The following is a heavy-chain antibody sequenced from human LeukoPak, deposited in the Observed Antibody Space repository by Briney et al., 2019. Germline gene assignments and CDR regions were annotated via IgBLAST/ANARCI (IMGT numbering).Heavy chain of an antibody. CDR1: GFTFSSNW. CDR2: IRPDGTEK. V-gene: IGHV3-7*01. D-gene: IGHD1-7*01. J-gene: IGHJ5*02. CDR3: AKLLGPETTYDP. Sequence: PGGSLRLSCVASGFTFSSNWMSWVRQAPGKGLEWVASIRPDGTEKYYMDSVKGRFTISRDNAKNSLYLQMNSLRAEDTALYYCAKLLGPETTYDPWGQGTLVTVSS.